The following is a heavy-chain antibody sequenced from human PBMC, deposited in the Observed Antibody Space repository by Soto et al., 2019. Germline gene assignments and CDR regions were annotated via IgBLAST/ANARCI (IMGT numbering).Heavy chain of an antibody. Sequence: EVQLLESGGGVVQPGGSLRLSCVASGFNFKKFAMAWVRQAPGEGLEWVSGISCCGGSTSYADSVKGRFSIARDDSKNTLSLPMNSLRVEDTAQYYCAKADGEQWLVPHLDNWGQGTLVTVS. V-gene: IGHV3-23*01. CDR1: GFNFKKFA. D-gene: IGHD6-19*01. J-gene: IGHJ4*02. CDR2: ISCCGGST. CDR3: AKADGEQWLVPHLDN.